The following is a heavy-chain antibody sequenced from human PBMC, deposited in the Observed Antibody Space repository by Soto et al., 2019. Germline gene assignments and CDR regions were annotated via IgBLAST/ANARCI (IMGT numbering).Heavy chain of an antibody. V-gene: IGHV3-7*01. Sequence: GGSLRLSCAASGVPFSSYWMSWVRQTPGKGLEWVGNIKPDGSGKSYVDSVKGRFTISRDNAKNSLFLELNSLRAEDTAVYYCARDYLWGQGTQVTVS. J-gene: IGHJ5*02. CDR2: IKPDGSGK. CDR1: GVPFSSYW. CDR3: ARDYL.